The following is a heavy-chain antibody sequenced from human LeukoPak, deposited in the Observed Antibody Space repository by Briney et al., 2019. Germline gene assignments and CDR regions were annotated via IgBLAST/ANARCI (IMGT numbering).Heavy chain of an antibody. CDR2: ISNSGGKT. J-gene: IGHJ4*02. D-gene: IGHD1-26*01. CDR3: AKDGGYPFDY. V-gene: IGHV3-23*01. Sequence: GGSLRLSCAASGFTFSSYFMSWVRQAPGKGLEWVSSISNSGGKTYSTDSVKGRFTISRDNSKNTLHLQMSSLRAEDTAVYYCAKDGGYPFDYWGQGTLVTVSS. CDR1: GFTFSSYF.